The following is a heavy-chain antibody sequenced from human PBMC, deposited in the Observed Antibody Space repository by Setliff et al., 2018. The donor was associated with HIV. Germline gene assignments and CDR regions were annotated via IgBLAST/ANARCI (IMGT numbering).Heavy chain of an antibody. Sequence: PSETLSLTCTVSGGSIGIRSYFWGWIRQPPGKGLEWIGSVYSSGSTYYNPSLKSRVTVSVDTSKGQFSLRLSSVTVADTAVYYCASGQWLEHAFDIWGQGTVVTVSS. CDR1: GGSIGIRSYF. V-gene: IGHV4-39*01. D-gene: IGHD6-19*01. CDR3: ASGQWLEHAFDI. J-gene: IGHJ3*02. CDR2: VYSSGST.